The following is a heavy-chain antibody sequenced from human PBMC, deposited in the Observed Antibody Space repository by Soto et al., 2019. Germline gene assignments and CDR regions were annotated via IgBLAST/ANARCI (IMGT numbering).Heavy chain of an antibody. CDR3: ARGSYCSSTSCYTPYYYGMDV. CDR1: GGTFSSYA. CDR2: IIPIFGTA. J-gene: IGHJ6*02. V-gene: IGHV1-69*13. Sequence: SVKVSCKASGGTFSSYAVSWVRQAPGQGLEWMGGIIPIFGTANYAQKFQGRVTITADESTSTAYMELSSLRSEDTAVYYCARGSYCSSTSCYTPYYYGMDVWGQGTTVTVSS. D-gene: IGHD2-2*02.